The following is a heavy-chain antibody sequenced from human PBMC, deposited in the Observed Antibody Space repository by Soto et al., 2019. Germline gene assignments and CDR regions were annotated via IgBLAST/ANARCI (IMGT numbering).Heavy chain of an antibody. V-gene: IGHV4-61*08. CDR1: GAPVTGHANS. J-gene: IGHJ3*02. Sequence: QVQLQESGPGLVRPSETLSLTCVVSGAPVTGHANSWTWIRQPPGKGLEWIGYLYYTSLTNYSPSLKSRVTISADTSNNLYSLNLSSVTAADTAMYYCARVSRDAFDIWGQGAMVIVSS. CDR2: LYYTSLT. CDR3: ARVSRDAFDI.